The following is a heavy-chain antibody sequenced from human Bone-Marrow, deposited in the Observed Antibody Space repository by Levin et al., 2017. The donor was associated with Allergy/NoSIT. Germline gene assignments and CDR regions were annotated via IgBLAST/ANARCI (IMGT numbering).Heavy chain of an antibody. CDR3: AKDTYSSGWYWFDP. CDR2: ISWNSGSI. D-gene: IGHD6-19*01. CDR1: GFTFDDYA. V-gene: IGHV3-9*01. J-gene: IGHJ5*02. Sequence: GGSLRLSCAASGFTFDDYAMHWVRQAPGKGLEWVSGISWNSGSIGYADSVKGRFTISRDNAKNSLYLQMNSLRAEDTALYYCAKDTYSSGWYWFDPWGQGTLVTVSS.